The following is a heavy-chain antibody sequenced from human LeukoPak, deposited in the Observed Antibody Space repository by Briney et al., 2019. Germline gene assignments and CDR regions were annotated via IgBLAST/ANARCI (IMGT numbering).Heavy chain of an antibody. CDR2: IKQDGSEK. CDR3: AKTPRRPDYYDSSGYEYFQH. D-gene: IGHD3-22*01. V-gene: IGHV3-7*03. Sequence: GGSLRLSCAASGFTFSSYWMSWVRQAPGKGLEWVANIKQDGSEKYYVDSVKGRFTISRDNAKNSLYLQMNSLRAEDTALYYCAKTPRRPDYYDSSGYEYFQHWGQGTLVTVSS. CDR1: GFTFSSYW. J-gene: IGHJ1*01.